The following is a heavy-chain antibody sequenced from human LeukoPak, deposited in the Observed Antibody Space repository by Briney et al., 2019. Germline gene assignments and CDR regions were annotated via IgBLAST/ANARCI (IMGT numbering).Heavy chain of an antibody. V-gene: IGHV1-69*13. CDR2: IIPIFGTA. D-gene: IGHD2-15*01. CDR3: AASPTSGGYCSGGSCLMSYYGMDV. Sequence: ASVKVSCKASGGTFGSYAISWVRQAPGQGLEWMGGIIPIFGTANYAQKFQGRVTITADESTSTAYMELSSLRSEDTAVYYCAASPTSGGYCSGGSCLMSYYGMDVWGQGTTVTVSS. J-gene: IGHJ6*02. CDR1: GGTFGSYA.